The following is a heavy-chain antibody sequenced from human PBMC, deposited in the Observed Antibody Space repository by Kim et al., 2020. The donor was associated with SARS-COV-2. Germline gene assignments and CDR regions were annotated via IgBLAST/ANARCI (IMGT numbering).Heavy chain of an antibody. V-gene: IGHV3-23*01. J-gene: IGHJ4*02. CDR2: ILDDGANI. CDR3: AKRGVYSSSNGVDFDY. D-gene: IGHD2-8*01. Sequence: GGSLRLSCVVSGFTLREYGMSWVRQTPGKGLEWVSSILDDGANIYYANSVKGRFTISKDNSLNTVYLRMNSLRAEDTAFYYCAKRGVYSSSNGVDFDYWGQGTLVTVSP. CDR1: GFTLREYG.